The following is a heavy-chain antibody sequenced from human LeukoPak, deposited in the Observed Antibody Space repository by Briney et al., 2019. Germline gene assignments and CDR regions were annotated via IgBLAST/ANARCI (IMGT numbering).Heavy chain of an antibody. CDR3: ASQGQTYYDVASGYQFDY. V-gene: IGHV4-38-2*01. CDR2: IYHSGST. D-gene: IGHD3-3*01. CDR1: GYSISSGYY. J-gene: IGHJ4*02. Sequence: PSATLSLTCAVSGYSISSGYYWGWIRQLPGKGLAWIGSIYHSGSTYYNPSLKSRVTISVDTSKNQFSLKLSSVTAADTAVSYCASQGQTYYDVASGYQFDYWGQGTLVTVSS.